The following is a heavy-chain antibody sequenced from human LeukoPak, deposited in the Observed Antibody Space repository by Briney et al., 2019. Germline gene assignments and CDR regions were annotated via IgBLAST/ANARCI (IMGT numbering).Heavy chain of an antibody. V-gene: IGHV4-59*01. D-gene: IGHD2-2*01. Sequence: SETLSLTCTVSGGSISSYYWSWIRQPPGKGLEWIGYIYYSGSTNYNPSLKSRVTISVDTSKNQFSLELSSVTAADTAVYYCTRESRPFCPFAFWGQGVLVTVSP. CDR3: TRESRPFCPFAF. J-gene: IGHJ4*02. CDR2: IYYSGST. CDR1: GGSISSYY.